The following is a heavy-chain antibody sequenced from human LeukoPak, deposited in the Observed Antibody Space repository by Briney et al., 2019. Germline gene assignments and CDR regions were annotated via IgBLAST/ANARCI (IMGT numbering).Heavy chain of an antibody. CDR2: INSDGSST. Sequence: GGSLRLSCAASGFTFSRYWMHWVRQAPGKGLVWVSHINSDGSSTSYADSVKGRFTISRDNAKNTLYLQMNSLRADDTAVYYCATLATAGDYWGQGTLVTVSS. V-gene: IGHV3-74*01. CDR1: GFTFSRYW. D-gene: IGHD1-26*01. CDR3: ATLATAGDY. J-gene: IGHJ4*02.